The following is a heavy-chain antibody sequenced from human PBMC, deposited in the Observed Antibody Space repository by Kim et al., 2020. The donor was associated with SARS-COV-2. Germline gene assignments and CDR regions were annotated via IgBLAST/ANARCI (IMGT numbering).Heavy chain of an antibody. J-gene: IGHJ5*02. D-gene: IGHD2-2*01. V-gene: IGHV3-30*18. CDR1: GLTLSRYG. Sequence: GGSLRLSCVASGLTLSRYGMHWVRQAPGKGLEWVAVSSYDGINRYYAESVKGLFTISRDNSKNTLYLQMNSLRVEDTAVYYCAKASLVIVPAAAKNWFDPWGQGTLVTVSS. CDR2: SSYDGINR. CDR3: AKASLVIVPAAAKNWFDP.